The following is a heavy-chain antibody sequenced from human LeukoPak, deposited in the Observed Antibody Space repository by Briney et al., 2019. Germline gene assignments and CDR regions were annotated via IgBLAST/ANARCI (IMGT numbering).Heavy chain of an antibody. CDR2: ISGSGGST. J-gene: IGHJ3*02. Sequence: SGGSLRLSCAASGFTFSSYAMSWVRQAPGKGLEWVSAISGSGGSTYYADSVKGRFTISRDNSKNTLYLQMNSLRAEDTAVYYCARIVYDYGDSNAFDIWGQGTMVTVSS. CDR1: GFTFSSYA. V-gene: IGHV3-23*01. D-gene: IGHD4-17*01. CDR3: ARIVYDYGDSNAFDI.